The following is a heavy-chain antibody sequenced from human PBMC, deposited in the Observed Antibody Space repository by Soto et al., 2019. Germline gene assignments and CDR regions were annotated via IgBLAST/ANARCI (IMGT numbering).Heavy chain of an antibody. Sequence: ASVNVSCKASGYTFTSYAMHWVRQAPGQRLEWMGWINAGNGNTKYSQKFQGRVTVTRDKSASTAYMELSSLTSEDTAVYYCARAGDDCSTPTCYVTEYWGEGTLVSVSS. CDR1: GYTFTSYA. CDR3: ARAGDDCSTPTCYVTEY. CDR2: INAGNGNT. D-gene: IGHD2-2*01. J-gene: IGHJ4*02. V-gene: IGHV1-3*01.